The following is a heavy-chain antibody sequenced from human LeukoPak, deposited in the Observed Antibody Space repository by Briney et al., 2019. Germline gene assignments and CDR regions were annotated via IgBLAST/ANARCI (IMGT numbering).Heavy chain of an antibody. CDR1: GFTVSSNY. J-gene: IGHJ4*02. Sequence: GGSLRLSCAASGFTVSSNYMSWVRQAPGKGLEWVSVIYSGGSTYYADSVKGRFTISRDNSKNTLYLQMNSLRAEDTAVYYCARGGNSGYPTDPFDYWGQGTLVTVSS. CDR2: IYSGGST. V-gene: IGHV3-66*01. CDR3: ARGGNSGYPTDPFDY. D-gene: IGHD3-22*01.